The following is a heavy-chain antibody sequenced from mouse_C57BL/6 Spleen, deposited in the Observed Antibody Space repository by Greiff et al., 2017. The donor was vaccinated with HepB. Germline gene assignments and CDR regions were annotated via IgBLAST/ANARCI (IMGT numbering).Heavy chain of an antibody. Sequence: EVMLVESGEGLVKPGGSLKLSCAASGFTFSSYAMSWVRQTPEKRLEWVAYISSGGDYIYYADTVKGRFTISRDNARNTLYLQMSSLKSEDTAMYYCTREDGTTVNYFDYWGQGTTLTVSS. CDR2: ISSGGDYI. CDR1: GFTFSSYA. J-gene: IGHJ2*01. D-gene: IGHD1-1*01. CDR3: TREDGTTVNYFDY. V-gene: IGHV5-9-1*02.